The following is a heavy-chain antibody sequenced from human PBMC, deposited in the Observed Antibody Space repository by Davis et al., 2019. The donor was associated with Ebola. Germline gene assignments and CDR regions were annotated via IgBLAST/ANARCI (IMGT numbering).Heavy chain of an antibody. V-gene: IGHV4-59*01. D-gene: IGHD3-10*01. CDR2: IYYSGST. CDR3: ARATMVRGVTFDY. Sequence: PSETLSLTCTVSGGSISSYYWSWIRQPPGKGLEWIGYIYYSGSTNYNPSLKSRVTISVDTSKNQFSLKLSSVTAADTAVYYRARATMVRGVTFDYWGQGTLVTVSS. J-gene: IGHJ4*02. CDR1: GGSISSYY.